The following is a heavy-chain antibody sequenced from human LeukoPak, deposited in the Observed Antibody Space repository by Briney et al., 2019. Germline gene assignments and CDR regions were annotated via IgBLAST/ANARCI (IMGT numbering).Heavy chain of an antibody. V-gene: IGHV4-39*07. CDR2: IYYSGNT. CDR3: ARYSSGDPYYFDY. CDR1: GGSISISSYS. J-gene: IGHJ4*02. D-gene: IGHD6-19*01. Sequence: SETLSLTCTISGGSISISSYSWGWIRQPPGKGLEWIGTIYYSGNTYYNPSLKSRVTMSVDTSKNQFSLKLSSVTAADTAVYYCARYSSGDPYYFDYWGQGTLVTVSS.